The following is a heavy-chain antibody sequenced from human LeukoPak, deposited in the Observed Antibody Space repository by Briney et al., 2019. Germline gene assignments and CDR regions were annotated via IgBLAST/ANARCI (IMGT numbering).Heavy chain of an antibody. CDR2: VNSDGSST. CDR3: AKGAGPGGIFQYSSSSGLEFDY. CDR1: GFTFSSYW. J-gene: IGHJ4*02. V-gene: IGHV3-74*01. Sequence: PGGSLRLSCAASGFTFSSYWMHWVRQAPGKGLVWVSRVNSDGSSTSYADFVKGRFTISRDNSKNTLYLQMNSLRAEDTAVYYCAKGAGPGGIFQYSSSSGLEFDYWGQGTLVTVSS. D-gene: IGHD6-6*01.